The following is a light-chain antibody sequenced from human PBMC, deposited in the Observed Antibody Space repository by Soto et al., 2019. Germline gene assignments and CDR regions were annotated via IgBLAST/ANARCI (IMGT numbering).Light chain of an antibody. CDR2: GAS. J-gene: IGKJ1*01. V-gene: IGKV3-20*01. CDR1: QIVTYDQ. CDR3: QQYNIWPPWT. Sequence: EIVLTESPGTLALSPGERATLSCRALQIVTYDQLAWYRQTPGQAPRLLIYGASSRATGIPDGFSGSGSATEFTLTISSLQSGDFAIYYCQQYNIWPPWTFGQGTKV.